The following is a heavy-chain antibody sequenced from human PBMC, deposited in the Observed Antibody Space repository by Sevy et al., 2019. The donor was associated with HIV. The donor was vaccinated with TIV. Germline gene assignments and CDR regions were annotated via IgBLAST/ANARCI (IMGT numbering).Heavy chain of an antibody. V-gene: IGHV3-74*01. CDR3: VSGGSSWSNDGFDV. CDR2: VHYDGIYT. Sequence: GGSLRLSCAASGFTFANYWMHWIRQAPGKGLVWVSRVHYDGIYTHYVDSVKGRFTISRDSAKDTLFLHMNSIRTEDTAVYYCVSGGSSWSNDGFDVWGQGTAVTVSS. CDR1: GFTFANYW. J-gene: IGHJ3*01. D-gene: IGHD6-13*01.